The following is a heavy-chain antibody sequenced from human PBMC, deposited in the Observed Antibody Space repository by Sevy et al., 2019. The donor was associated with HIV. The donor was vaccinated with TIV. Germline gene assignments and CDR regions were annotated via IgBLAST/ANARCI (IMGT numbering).Heavy chain of an antibody. CDR1: GFTFSSYA. CDR2: ISYDGSNK. V-gene: IGHV3-30-3*01. CDR3: ARDLTYYSCGPQYFQH. Sequence: GRSLRLSCAASGFTFSSYAMHWLRQAPGKGLEWVAVISYDGSNKYYADSVKGRFTISRDNSKNTLYLQMNSLRAEDTTVYYCARDLTYYSCGPQYFQHWGQGTLVTVSS. J-gene: IGHJ1*01. D-gene: IGHD3-22*01.